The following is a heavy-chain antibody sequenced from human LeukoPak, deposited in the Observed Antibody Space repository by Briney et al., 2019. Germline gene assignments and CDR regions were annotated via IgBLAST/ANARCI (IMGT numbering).Heavy chain of an antibody. Sequence: GASVKVSCKASGYTFTSYAMHWVRQAPGQRLEWMGWINAGNGNTKYSQKFQGRVTITRDTSASTAYMELSSLRSEDTAVYYCARCVLTGYLFSDDAFDIWGQGTMVTVSS. J-gene: IGHJ3*02. D-gene: IGHD3-9*01. CDR3: ARCVLTGYLFSDDAFDI. CDR2: INAGNGNT. CDR1: GYTFTSYA. V-gene: IGHV1-3*01.